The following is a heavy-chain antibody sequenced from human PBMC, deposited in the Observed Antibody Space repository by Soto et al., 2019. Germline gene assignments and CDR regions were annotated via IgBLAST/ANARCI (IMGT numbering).Heavy chain of an antibody. CDR1: GYTFIGYY. Sequence: ASVKVSCKASGYTFIGYYMHWVRQAPGQGLERMGWINPNSGGTNYAQKFQGWDTMTRDTSISTAYMELSRLRSDDTAVYYCARDRPGPETDAYIWGSYRQRAYYFDYWGQGTLVTVSS. CDR2: INPNSGGT. CDR3: ARDRPGPETDAYIWGSYRQRAYYFDY. D-gene: IGHD3-16*02. V-gene: IGHV1-2*04. J-gene: IGHJ4*02.